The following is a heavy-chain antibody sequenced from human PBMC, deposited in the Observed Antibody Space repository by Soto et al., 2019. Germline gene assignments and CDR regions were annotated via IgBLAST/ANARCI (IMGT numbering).Heavy chain of an antibody. D-gene: IGHD3-16*01. J-gene: IGHJ6*02. V-gene: IGHV1-18*01. Sequence: QVQLVQSGDEVKKPGASVKVSCKASGYIFVNYGIAWVRQAPGQGLEWMGWISPYTGNTHSATKIQGRLTMTTDTSTSTAYMDLARRTSDDTAVYYCVMVDNYVTPTPQDVWGQGTTVTVSS. CDR3: VMVDNYVTPTPQDV. CDR1: GYIFVNYG. CDR2: ISPYTGNT.